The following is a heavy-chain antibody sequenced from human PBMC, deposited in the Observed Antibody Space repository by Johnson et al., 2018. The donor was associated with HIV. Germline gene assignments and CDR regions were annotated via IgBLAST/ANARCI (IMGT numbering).Heavy chain of an antibody. D-gene: IGHD4-23*01. CDR1: RFAFKTYA. CDR3: ARDGGETVVGSGAFDI. V-gene: IGHV3-30*04. J-gene: IGHJ3*02. CDR2: ISYDGSNK. Sequence: QMQLVESGGGVVQPGLSLRLSCEASRFAFKTYAMHWVRQTPGKGLAWVAVISYDGSNKYYADSVKGRFTISRDHSKNTLYLQMNSRRAEDTAVYYCARDGGETVVGSGAFDIWGQGTMVTVSS.